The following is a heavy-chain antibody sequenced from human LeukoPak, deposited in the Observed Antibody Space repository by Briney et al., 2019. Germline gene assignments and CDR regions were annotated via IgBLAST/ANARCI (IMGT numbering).Heavy chain of an antibody. J-gene: IGHJ3*02. Sequence: GGSLRLSCAASEFTFSSYNMNWVRQAPGKGLEWVSSISSSSTYIYYADSVKGRFTISRDNAKNSLYLQMNSLRAEDTAVYYCARDTVTDDAFDIWGQGTMVTVSS. CDR2: ISSSSTYI. V-gene: IGHV3-21*01. D-gene: IGHD4-11*01. CDR1: EFTFSSYN. CDR3: ARDTVTDDAFDI.